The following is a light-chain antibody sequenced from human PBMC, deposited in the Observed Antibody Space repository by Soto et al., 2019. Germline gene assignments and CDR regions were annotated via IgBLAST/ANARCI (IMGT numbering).Light chain of an antibody. J-gene: IGLJ1*01. V-gene: IGLV2-14*01. CDR1: SSDVGGYNY. CDR2: EVS. Sequence: QSALTQPASVSGSPGQAITISCTGTSSDVGGYNYVSWYQQHPGKAPKLMIYEVSNRPSGVSDRFSGSKSGNTASLTISGLQAEDEADYYRTSYTSSNTPVFGTGTKLIVL. CDR3: TSYTSSNTPV.